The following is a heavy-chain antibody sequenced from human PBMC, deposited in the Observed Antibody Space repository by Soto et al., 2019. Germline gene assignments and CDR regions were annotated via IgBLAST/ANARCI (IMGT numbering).Heavy chain of an antibody. CDR1: GGSISSYY. CDR3: ARVPVYSYGLWYFDY. CDR2: IYYSGST. V-gene: IGHV4-59*01. J-gene: IGHJ4*02. D-gene: IGHD5-18*01. Sequence: PSETLSLTCTVSGGSISSYYWSWIRQPPGKGLEWIGYIYYSGSTNYNPSLKSRVTISVDTSKNQFSLKLSSVTAADTAVYYCARVPVYSYGLWYFDYWGQGTLVTVSS.